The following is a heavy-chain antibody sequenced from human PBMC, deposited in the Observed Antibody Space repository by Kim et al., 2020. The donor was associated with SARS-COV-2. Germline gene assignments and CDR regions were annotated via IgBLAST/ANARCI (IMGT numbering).Heavy chain of an antibody. J-gene: IGHJ4*02. V-gene: IGHV5-51*01. D-gene: IGHD5-12*01. Sequence: YSPSLQGQVTISADKSISTAYLQWSSRKASDTAMYYCARLGYSGYDLAYWGQGTLVTVSS. CDR3: ARLGYSGYDLAY.